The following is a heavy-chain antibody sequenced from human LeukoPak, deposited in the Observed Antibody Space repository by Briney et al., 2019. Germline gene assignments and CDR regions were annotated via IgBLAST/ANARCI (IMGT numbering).Heavy chain of an antibody. J-gene: IGHJ4*02. CDR3: AKEGSSSDFDY. CDR2: ISGSGGST. CDR1: GFTFSDYW. Sequence: GGSLRLSCEVSGFTFSDYWMHWVRQAPGKGLEWVSAISGSGGSTYYADSVKGRFTISRDNSKNTLYLQMNSLRAEDTAVYYCAKEGSSSDFDYWGQGTLVTVSS. V-gene: IGHV3-23*01. D-gene: IGHD6-13*01.